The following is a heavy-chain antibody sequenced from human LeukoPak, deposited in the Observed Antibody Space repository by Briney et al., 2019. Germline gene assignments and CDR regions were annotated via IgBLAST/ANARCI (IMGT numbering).Heavy chain of an antibody. V-gene: IGHV3-23*01. CDR3: ARGPDYDILADYFDY. Sequence: GGSLRLSCAASGITFSSYAMSWVRQAPGKGLEWVSGISGSDGNTNYADSVKGRFTIPSENSKNTLYLQMNSLRAEDTAVYYCARGPDYDILADYFDYWGQGTLVTVSS. CDR2: ISGSDGNT. CDR1: GITFSSYA. J-gene: IGHJ4*02. D-gene: IGHD3-9*01.